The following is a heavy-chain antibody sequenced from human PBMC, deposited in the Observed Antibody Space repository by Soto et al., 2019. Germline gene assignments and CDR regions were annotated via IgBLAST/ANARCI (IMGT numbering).Heavy chain of an antibody. Sequence: GGSLRLSCAASGFTFSSYWMHWVRQAPGKGLVWVSRINSDGSSTSYADSVKGRFTISRDNAKNTLYLQMNSLRAEDTAVYYCARVTSGSYHLDYWGQGTLVTVSS. J-gene: IGHJ4*02. V-gene: IGHV3-74*01. D-gene: IGHD1-26*01. CDR1: GFTFSSYW. CDR2: INSDGSST. CDR3: ARVTSGSYHLDY.